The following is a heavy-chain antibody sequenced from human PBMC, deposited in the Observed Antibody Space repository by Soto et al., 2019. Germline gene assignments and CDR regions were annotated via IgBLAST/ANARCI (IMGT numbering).Heavy chain of an antibody. J-gene: IGHJ4*02. V-gene: IGHV1-18*04. CDR2: ISAYNGNT. CDR3: ARVLMTYYYDSSGQHHDY. D-gene: IGHD3-22*01. CDR1: GYTFTSYC. Sequence: ASVKVSCKASGYTFTSYCISWVRQAPGQGLEWMGWISAYNGNTNYAQKLQGRVTMTTDTSTSTAYMELRSLRSDDTAVYYCARVLMTYYYDSSGQHHDYWGQGTLVTVSS.